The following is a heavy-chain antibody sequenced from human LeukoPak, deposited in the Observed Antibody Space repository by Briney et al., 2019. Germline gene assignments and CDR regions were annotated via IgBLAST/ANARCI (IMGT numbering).Heavy chain of an antibody. V-gene: IGHV5-51*01. CDR1: GYNFISYW. CDR3: ARQASYGYTEFDY. CDR2: IYPGDSGT. J-gene: IGHJ4*02. D-gene: IGHD5-24*01. Sequence: GESLKISCKVSGYNFISYWIAWVRQMPGKGLEWMGIIYPGDSGTRYSPSFQGQVTISGDKSISTAYLQWNNLKASDSAIYYCARQASYGYTEFDYWGQGTLVTVSS.